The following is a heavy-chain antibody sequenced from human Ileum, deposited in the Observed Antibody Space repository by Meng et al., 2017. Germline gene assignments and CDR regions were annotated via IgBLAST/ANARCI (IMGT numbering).Heavy chain of an antibody. Sequence: QVQLQQWGARLLKPSETLSLTCGVYGGSFSGYYWSWIRQPPGKGLEWIVEIDHSGGTNYNPSLKNRVTISVDTSNNRFSLKLSSVKAADTALYFCARRVGATPYAYNWLDPWGQGTLVTVSS. D-gene: IGHD1-26*01. V-gene: IGHV4-34*01. CDR1: GGSFSGYY. J-gene: IGHJ5*02. CDR2: IDHSGGT. CDR3: ARRVGATPYAYNWLDP.